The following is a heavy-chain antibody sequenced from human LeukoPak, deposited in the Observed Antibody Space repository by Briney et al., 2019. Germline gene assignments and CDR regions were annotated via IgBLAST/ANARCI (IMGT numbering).Heavy chain of an antibody. D-gene: IGHD2-2*02. Sequence: GGSLRLSCAASGFTFSSYSMNWVRQAPGKGLEWVSSISSSSSYIYYADLVKGRFTISRDNAKNSLYLQMNSLRAEDTAVYYCARDLGGPHYQLLYHRAFDYWGQGTLVTVSS. V-gene: IGHV3-21*01. J-gene: IGHJ4*02. CDR1: GFTFSSYS. CDR3: ARDLGGPHYQLLYHRAFDY. CDR2: ISSSSSYI.